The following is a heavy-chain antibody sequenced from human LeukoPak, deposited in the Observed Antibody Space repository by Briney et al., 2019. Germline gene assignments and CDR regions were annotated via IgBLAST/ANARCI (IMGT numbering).Heavy chain of an antibody. Sequence: PGGSLRLSCAASGFTFSSYSMNWVRQAPGKGLEWVSSISSSSSYIYYADSVKGRFTISRDNAKNSLYLQMNSLRAEDTAVYYCARDGPSDSYNPLYGMDVWGQGTTVTVSS. CDR1: GFTFSSYS. CDR3: ARDGPSDSYNPLYGMDV. V-gene: IGHV3-21*01. J-gene: IGHJ6*02. CDR2: ISSSSSYI. D-gene: IGHD5-24*01.